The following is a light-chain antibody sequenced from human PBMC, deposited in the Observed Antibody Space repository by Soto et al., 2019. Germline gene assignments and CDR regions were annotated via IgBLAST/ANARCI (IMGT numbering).Light chain of an antibody. CDR2: EVS. CDR1: SSDLGANNY. J-gene: IGLJ3*02. Sequence: QSVLTQPASVSGSPGQSITISCTGTSSDLGANNYVSWYQQHPDKPPKLIIYEVSNRPSGVSSRFSGSKSGNTASLTISGLQAEDEADYYCSSYTNSTTLVFGGGTKLTVL. V-gene: IGLV2-14*01. CDR3: SSYTNSTTLV.